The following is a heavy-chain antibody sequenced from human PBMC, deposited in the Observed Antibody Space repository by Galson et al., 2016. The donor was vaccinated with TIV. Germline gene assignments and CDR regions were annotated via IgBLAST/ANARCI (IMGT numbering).Heavy chain of an antibody. D-gene: IGHD1-1*01. J-gene: IGHJ5*01. Sequence: SVKVSCKASGGSLSTYLISWVRQAPGQGLEWMGRIIPVLGMANYAQKFQGKVTITADRSTSKFYMEMNSLRSKDTAVYYFARTPGTTGDTQDESWGHGTLVTVSS. CDR2: IIPVLGMA. CDR3: ARTPGTTGDTQDES. CDR1: GGSLSTYL. V-gene: IGHV1-69*02.